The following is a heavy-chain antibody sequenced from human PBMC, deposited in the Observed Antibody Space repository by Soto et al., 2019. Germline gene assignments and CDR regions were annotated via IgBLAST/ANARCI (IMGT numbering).Heavy chain of an antibody. J-gene: IGHJ6*02. CDR1: GGSVSSGSYY. D-gene: IGHD2-2*01. CDR3: ARTFCSNTSCQAHGMDV. V-gene: IGHV4-61*01. CDR2: TYYSGST. Sequence: KTSETLSLTCTVSGGSVSSGSYYWTWIRQPPGKGLEWIGYTYYSGSTNYNPSLKSRVTISLDTSNNQFSLRLSSVTAADTAVYYCARTFCSNTSCQAHGMDVWGQGTTVTVSS.